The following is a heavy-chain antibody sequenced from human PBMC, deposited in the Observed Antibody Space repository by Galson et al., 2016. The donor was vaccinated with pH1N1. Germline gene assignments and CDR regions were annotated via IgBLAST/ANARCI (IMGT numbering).Heavy chain of an antibody. Sequence: SVKVSCKASAYTFTFYYIHWVRQAPGQGLEWMGIINPSGGSTSYAQKFQGRVTMTRDTSTSTVYMELSSLRSEDTAVYYCARDLVPHAGWFDPWGQGTLVTVSS. V-gene: IGHV1-46*01. J-gene: IGHJ5*02. CDR3: ARDLVPHAGWFDP. CDR2: INPSGGST. D-gene: IGHD1-26*01. CDR1: AYTFTFYY.